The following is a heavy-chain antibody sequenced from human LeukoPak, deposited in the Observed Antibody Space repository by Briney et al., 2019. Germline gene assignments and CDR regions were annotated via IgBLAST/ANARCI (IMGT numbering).Heavy chain of an antibody. J-gene: IGHJ4*02. CDR1: GFTFSSYA. Sequence: GGSLRLSCAASGFTFSSYAMSWVRQAPGKGLEWVSAISGSGGGTYYADSVKGRFTISRDNSKNTLYLQMNSLRAEDTAVYYCAKSFVAYSSGWYYFDYWGQGTLVTVSS. V-gene: IGHV3-23*01. CDR3: AKSFVAYSSGWYYFDY. D-gene: IGHD6-19*01. CDR2: ISGSGGGT.